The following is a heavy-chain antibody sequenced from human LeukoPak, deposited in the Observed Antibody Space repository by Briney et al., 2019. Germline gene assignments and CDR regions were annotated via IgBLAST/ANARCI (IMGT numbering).Heavy chain of an antibody. CDR1: GFTVSSNY. V-gene: IGHV3-66*01. J-gene: IGHJ6*03. CDR2: IYSGGST. CDR3: ARVEYGSGSYDTYYYYYYMDV. Sequence: GGSLRLSCAASGFTVSSNYMSWVRQAPGKGLEWVSVIYSGGSTYYADSVKGRFTISRDNSKNTLYLQMNSLRAEDTAVYYCARVEYGSGSYDTYYYYYYMDVWGKGTTVTISS. D-gene: IGHD3-10*01.